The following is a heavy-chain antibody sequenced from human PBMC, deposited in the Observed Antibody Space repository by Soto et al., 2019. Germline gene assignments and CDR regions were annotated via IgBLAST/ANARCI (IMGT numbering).Heavy chain of an antibody. Sequence: QLQLQESGPGLVKPSETLSLTCTVSGGSISSSSYYWGWIRQPPRKGLEWIGRTYYSGSTYYNPSPNSRVTISVDTSKNQFSLKLSSVTAADTAVYYCADSYSNWGQGTLVTVSS. CDR3: ADSYSN. V-gene: IGHV4-39*01. CDR1: GGSISSSSYY. CDR2: TYYSGST. J-gene: IGHJ1*01. D-gene: IGHD4-4*01.